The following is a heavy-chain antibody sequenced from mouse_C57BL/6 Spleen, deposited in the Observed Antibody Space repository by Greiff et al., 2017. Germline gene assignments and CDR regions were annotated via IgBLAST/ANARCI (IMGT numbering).Heavy chain of an antibody. Sequence: VQRHQSAQELVHPWASANKPCKAYGYTFPHYSQNWVKQRNRKSLEWRRDINPNNGGTIYNQKFKGKATLTVDKSSSTAYMELRSLTSEDTAVYYCARRDSNYFAYWGQGTLVTVSA. V-gene: IGHV1-18*01. CDR2: INPNNGGT. D-gene: IGHD2-5*01. J-gene: IGHJ3*01. CDR1: GYTFPHYS. CDR3: ARRDSNYFAY.